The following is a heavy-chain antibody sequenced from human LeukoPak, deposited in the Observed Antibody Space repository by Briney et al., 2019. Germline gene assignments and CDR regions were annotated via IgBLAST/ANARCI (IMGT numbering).Heavy chain of an antibody. V-gene: IGHV4-34*01. J-gene: IGHJ4*02. D-gene: IGHD1-26*01. Sequence: SETLSLTCAVYGGSFSGYYWSWIRQPPGKGLEWIGEINHSGSTNYNPSLKSRVTISVDTSKNQFSLKLSSVTAADTAVYYCAGFVRSGSYYGGENYFDYWGQGTLVTVSS. CDR3: AGFVRSGSYYGGENYFDY. CDR1: GGSFSGYY. CDR2: INHSGST.